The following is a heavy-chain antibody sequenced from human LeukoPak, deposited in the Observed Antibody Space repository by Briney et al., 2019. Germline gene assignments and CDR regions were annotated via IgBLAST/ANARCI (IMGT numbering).Heavy chain of an antibody. V-gene: IGHV1-8*01. CDR1: GYTFTSYD. CDR3: ARGAYYYDILTGYYY. CDR2: MNPNSGNT. J-gene: IGHJ4*02. Sequence: ASVKVSCKASGYTFTSYDINWVRQATGQGLEWMGWMNPNSGNTGYAQKFQGRVTMTRNTSISTAYMELSSLRSEDTAVYYCARGAYYYDILTGYYYWGQETLVTVSS. D-gene: IGHD3-9*01.